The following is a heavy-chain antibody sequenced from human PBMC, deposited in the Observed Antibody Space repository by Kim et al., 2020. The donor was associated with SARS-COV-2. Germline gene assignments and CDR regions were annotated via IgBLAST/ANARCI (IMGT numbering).Heavy chain of an antibody. CDR1: GFTFSSYG. J-gene: IGHJ2*01. V-gene: IGHV3-33*01. CDR3: ARDMITFGGRGYFDL. D-gene: IGHD3-16*01. Sequence: GGSLRLSCAASGFTFSSYGMHWVRQAPGKGLEWVAVIWYDGSNKYYADSVKGRFTISRDNSKNTLYLQMNSLRAEDTAVYYCARDMITFGGRGYFDLWGRGTLVTVSA. CDR2: IWYDGSNK.